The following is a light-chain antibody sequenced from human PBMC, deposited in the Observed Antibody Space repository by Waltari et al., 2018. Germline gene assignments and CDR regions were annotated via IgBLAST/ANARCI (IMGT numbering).Light chain of an antibody. CDR2: GAS. J-gene: IGKJ4*01. CDR3: QQSYSLPRT. Sequence: DIQMTQSPSSLSASLGDRVTITCRASQNINYYLNWYQQKPGKAPKLLIFGASSLQSAVPSRFSGSGSGTDFTLTISSLQPEDSAIYYCQQSYSLPRTFGGGTKVEIK. V-gene: IGKV1-39*01. CDR1: QNINYY.